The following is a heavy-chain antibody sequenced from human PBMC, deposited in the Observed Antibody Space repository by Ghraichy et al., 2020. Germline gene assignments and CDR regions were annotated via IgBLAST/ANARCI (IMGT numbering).Heavy chain of an antibody. J-gene: IGHJ4*02. D-gene: IGHD6-13*01. CDR3: ARVHKAAAVDY. CDR2: INPNSGGT. CDR1: GYTFTGYY. Sequence: ASVKVSCKASGYTFTGYYMHWVRQAPGLGLEWMGWINPNSGGTNYAQKFQGRVTMTRDTSISTAYMELSRLRSDDMAVYYCARVHKAAAVDYWGQGTLVTVSS. V-gene: IGHV1-2*02.